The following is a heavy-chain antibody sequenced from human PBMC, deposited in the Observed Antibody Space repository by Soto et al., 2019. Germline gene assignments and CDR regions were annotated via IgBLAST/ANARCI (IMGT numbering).Heavy chain of an antibody. CDR2: ITGSGGAV. CDR3: ARVSPFILGSPL. V-gene: IGHV3-48*03. D-gene: IGHD3-9*01. Sequence: WGSLRLSCSASGFYFIGAEINFFRQVPGKGLEWVAYITGSGGAVFHADSVKGRFNISRDNARNSLFLQMNSLTADDTGVYYCARVSPFILGSPLWGQGTLVTVSS. CDR1: GFYFIGAE. J-gene: IGHJ4*02.